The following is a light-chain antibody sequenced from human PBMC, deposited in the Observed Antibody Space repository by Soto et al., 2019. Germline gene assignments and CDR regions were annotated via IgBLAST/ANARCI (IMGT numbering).Light chain of an antibody. Sequence: QSVLTQPASVSGSPGQSITISCTGTSSDVGGYNYVSWYQQYLGKAPKLMIYEVSNRPSGVSNRFSGSKSGNTASLTISGLQAEDEADYYCSSYTSSSTRVFGGGTKLTVL. V-gene: IGLV2-14*01. CDR3: SSYTSSSTRV. J-gene: IGLJ3*02. CDR2: EVS. CDR1: SSDVGGYNY.